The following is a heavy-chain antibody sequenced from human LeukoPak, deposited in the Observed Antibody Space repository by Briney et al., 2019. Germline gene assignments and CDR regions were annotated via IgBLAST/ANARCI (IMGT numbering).Heavy chain of an antibody. V-gene: IGHV4-34*01. D-gene: IGHD5-12*01. Sequence: PSETLSLTCAVYGGSFSGYYWSWIRQPPGKGLEWIGEINHSGSTNYNPSLKSRVTISVDTSKNQFSLKLSSVTAADTAVYYCARGPRRRPWISNYFDYWGQGTLVTVSS. CDR3: ARGPRRRPWISNYFDY. J-gene: IGHJ4*02. CDR1: GGSFSGYY. CDR2: INHSGST.